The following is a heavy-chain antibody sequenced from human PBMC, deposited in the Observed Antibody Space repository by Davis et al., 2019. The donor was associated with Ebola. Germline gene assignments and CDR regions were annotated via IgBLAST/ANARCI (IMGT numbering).Heavy chain of an antibody. CDR2: ISAYNGNT. CDR1: GYTFTSYG. D-gene: IGHD4-17*01. V-gene: IGHV1-18*01. Sequence: AASVKVSCKASGYTFTSYGISWVRQAPGQGLEWMGWISAYNGNTNYAQKLQGRVTMTTDTSTSTAYMELRSLRSDDTAVYYCARVGTTVTTSYYYYGMDVWGQGTTVTVSS. CDR3: ARVGTTVTTSYYYYGMDV. J-gene: IGHJ6*02.